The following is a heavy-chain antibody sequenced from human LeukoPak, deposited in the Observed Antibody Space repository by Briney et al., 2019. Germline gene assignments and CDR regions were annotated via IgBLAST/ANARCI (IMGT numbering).Heavy chain of an antibody. CDR1: GGSISSYY. V-gene: IGHV4-59*12. Sequence: SETLSLTCTVSGGSISSYYWSWIRQPPGKGLEWIGYIYYSGSTNYNPSLKSRVTISVDTSKNQFSLKLNSVTAADTAVYYCAREGYSYGFDYWGQGTLVTVSS. J-gene: IGHJ4*02. CDR2: IYYSGST. CDR3: AREGYSYGFDY. D-gene: IGHD5-18*01.